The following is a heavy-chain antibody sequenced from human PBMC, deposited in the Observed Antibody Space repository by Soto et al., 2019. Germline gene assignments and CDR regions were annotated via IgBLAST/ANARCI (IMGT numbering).Heavy chain of an antibody. CDR2: ISGYNGNT. D-gene: IGHD5-12*01. J-gene: IGHJ5*02. CDR1: GYIFSSYG. CDR3: TRDLGGYTHP. Sequence: QVQLVQSGAEVKKPGASVKVSCEASGYIFSSYGITWVRQAPGQGLEWMGWISGYNGNTNYAQKFQGRVTMTTDTSTSTVYMELRRLRSGDTAVYYCTRDLGGYTHPWGQGTLVTVSS. V-gene: IGHV1-18*01.